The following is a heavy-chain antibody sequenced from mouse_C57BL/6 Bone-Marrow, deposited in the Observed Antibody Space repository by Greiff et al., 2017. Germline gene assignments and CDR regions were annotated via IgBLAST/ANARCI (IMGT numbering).Heavy chain of an antibody. J-gene: IGHJ3*01. V-gene: IGHV1-59*01. D-gene: IGHD2-3*01. CDR1: GYTFTSYW. CDR2: IDPSDSYT. Sequence: QVQLQQPGAELVRPGTSVKLSCKASGYTFTSYWMHWVKQRPGQGLEWIGVIDPSDSYTNYNQKFKGKATLTADTSSSTAYMQLSSLTSEDSAVYYCARRDGYYRFAYWDQGTLVTVSA. CDR3: ARRDGYYRFAY.